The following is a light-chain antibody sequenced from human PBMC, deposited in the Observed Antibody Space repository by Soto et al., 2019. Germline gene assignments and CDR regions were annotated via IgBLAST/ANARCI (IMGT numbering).Light chain of an antibody. V-gene: IGLV2-14*03. Sequence: QSVLTQPASVSGSPGQSITISCTGTSRDIESYNYVSWYQHHPGKAPNLLIYDVSNLLSGISNLFSGSKSDNTASLTISGLQPEDEADYYCSSYTASNTRQIVFGTGTKVTVL. CDR3: SSYTASNTRQIV. CDR2: DVS. J-gene: IGLJ1*01. CDR1: SRDIESYNY.